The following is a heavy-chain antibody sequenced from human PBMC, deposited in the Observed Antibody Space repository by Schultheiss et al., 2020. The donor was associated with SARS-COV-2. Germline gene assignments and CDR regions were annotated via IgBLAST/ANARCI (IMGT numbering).Heavy chain of an antibody. CDR2: ISGSGGST. CDR3: ASPPAGIDY. CDR1: GFTFSDYY. D-gene: IGHD3-10*01. J-gene: IGHJ4*02. V-gene: IGHV3-23*01. Sequence: GESLKISCAASGFTFSDYYMSWVRQAPGKGLEWVSAISGSGGSTYYADSVKGRFTISRDNSKNTLYLQMNSLRAEDTAVYYCASPPAGIDYWGQGTLVTVSS.